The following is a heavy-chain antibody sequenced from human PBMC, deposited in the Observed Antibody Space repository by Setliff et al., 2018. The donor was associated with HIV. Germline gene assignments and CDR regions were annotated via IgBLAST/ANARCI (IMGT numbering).Heavy chain of an antibody. Sequence: GGSLRLSCAGSGSGGSGFTFSDYYMSWVRQAPGKGLEWLSYISSSGTTTYYADSVKGRFTISRDNAKNSVLLQMNSLRAEDTAVYYCAATSTIRMIQYNSPRSYYYMDVWGKGTTVTVSS. V-gene: IGHV3-11*04. D-gene: IGHD1-20*01. J-gene: IGHJ6*03. CDR1: GFTFSDYY. CDR3: AATSTIRMIQYNSPRSYYYMDV. CDR2: ISSSGTTT.